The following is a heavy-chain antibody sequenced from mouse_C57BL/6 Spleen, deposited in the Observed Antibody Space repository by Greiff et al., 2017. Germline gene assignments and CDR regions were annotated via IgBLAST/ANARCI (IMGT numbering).Heavy chain of an antibody. CDR1: GYTFTSYW. CDR3: ARSPFTPYGSSPWFAC. CDR2: IDPSDSET. D-gene: IGHD1-1*01. Sequence: QVQLKQPGAELVRPGSSVKLSCKASGYTFTSYWMHWVKQRPIQGLEWIGNIDPSDSETHYNQKFKDKATLTVDKSSSTAYMQLSSLTSEDSAVYYCARSPFTPYGSSPWFACWGQGTLVTVSA. V-gene: IGHV1-52*01. J-gene: IGHJ3*01.